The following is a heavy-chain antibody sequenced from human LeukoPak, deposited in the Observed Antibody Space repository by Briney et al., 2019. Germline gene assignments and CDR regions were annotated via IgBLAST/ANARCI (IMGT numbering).Heavy chain of an antibody. D-gene: IGHD1-26*01. CDR3: SREGGSYYPHNYFDY. CDR1: GASISRRPYY. Sequence: LETLSLTRTVSGASISRRPYYWAWIRHPPGKGLEWIGCIYYRGSRHYTPSLKSRVNISIETSKKQLSLKLRSVTGADRAVYYCSREGGSYYPHNYFDYSGQGTLVTVSS. V-gene: IGHV4-39*02. J-gene: IGHJ4*02. CDR2: IYYRGSR.